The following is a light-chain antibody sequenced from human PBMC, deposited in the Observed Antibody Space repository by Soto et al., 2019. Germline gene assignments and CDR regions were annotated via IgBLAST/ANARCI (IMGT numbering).Light chain of an antibody. J-gene: IGKJ4*01. CDR3: QQRTDWPLT. CDR1: QSVGSY. Sequence: ETVLTQSPATLSLSPGQRATFSCRASQSVGSYLAWYQQKPGQAPRLLIYDASNRATGIPARFSGSGSGTDFTLTITSLEPEDFAVYFCQQRTDWPLTFGGETKLEI. CDR2: DAS. V-gene: IGKV3-11*01.